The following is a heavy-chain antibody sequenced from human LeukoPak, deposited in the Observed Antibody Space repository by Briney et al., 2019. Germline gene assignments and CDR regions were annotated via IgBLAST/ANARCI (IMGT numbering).Heavy chain of an antibody. CDR1: GYTVTGYY. J-gene: IGHJ4*02. V-gene: IGHV1-2*02. CDR2: INPDNGGT. Sequence: ASVKVSCKASGYTVTGYYIHWVRQAPGQGLEWMGWINPDNGGTKYAQKFQGRVTMTSDTSISTAYMDLSRLTSDDTAMYYCARVDPAMGRDYYFDWWGQGTLVTVSS. CDR3: ARVDPAMGRDYYFDW. D-gene: IGHD3-10*01.